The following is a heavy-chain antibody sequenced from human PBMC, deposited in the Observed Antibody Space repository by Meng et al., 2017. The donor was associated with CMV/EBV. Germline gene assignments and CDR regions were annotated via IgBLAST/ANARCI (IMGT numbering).Heavy chain of an antibody. D-gene: IGHD3-10*01. J-gene: IGHJ4*02. CDR2: ISTRSSYI. Sequence: FAFSSSSITWVRQAPGNGLLWVSSISTRSSYIYYADSVKGRFTISRDNAKNSLYLQMNSLRAEDTAVYYCVAKRGVRGVMHLGSFDYWGQGTLVTVSS. CDR1: FAFSSSS. V-gene: IGHV3-21*01. CDR3: VAKRGVRGVMHLGSFDY.